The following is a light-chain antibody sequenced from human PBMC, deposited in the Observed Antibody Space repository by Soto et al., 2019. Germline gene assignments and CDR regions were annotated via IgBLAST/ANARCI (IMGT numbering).Light chain of an antibody. CDR1: SSDVGSYNL. CDR2: EGS. Sequence: QSVLTRPASVSGSPGQSITISCTGTSSDVGSYNLVSWYQQHPGKAPKLMIYEGSKRPSGVSNRFSGSKSGDTASLTISGLQAGDEADYYCCSYAGSSYVFGTGTKVTVL. V-gene: IGLV2-23*01. J-gene: IGLJ1*01. CDR3: CSYAGSSYV.